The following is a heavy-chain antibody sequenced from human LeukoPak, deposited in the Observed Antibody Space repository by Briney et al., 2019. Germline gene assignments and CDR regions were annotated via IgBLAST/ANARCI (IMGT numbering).Heavy chain of an antibody. CDR2: ISTYNGHT. D-gene: IGHD3/OR15-3a*01. Sequence: GASVKVSCKASGYTFSSHGITWVRRAPGQGLEWMGWISTYNGHTNYAQKLQGRVTMTTDTSTGTAYMELRSLRSDDTAVYYCARTFSTPVPSDYWGQGTLVTVSS. V-gene: IGHV1-18*01. CDR1: GYTFSSHG. J-gene: IGHJ4*02. CDR3: ARTFSTPVPSDY.